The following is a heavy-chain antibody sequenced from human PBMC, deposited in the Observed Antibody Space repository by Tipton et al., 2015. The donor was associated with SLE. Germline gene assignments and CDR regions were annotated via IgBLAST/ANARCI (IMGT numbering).Heavy chain of an antibody. Sequence: TLSLTCTVSGGSISSGSYYWSWIRQPAGKGLEWIGHFYTSGSSNYNPSLKSRVTISVDTSKNQFSLKLSSVTAADTAVYYCAREFLNPVTTVHYYFDLWGRGTLVTVSS. CDR3: AREFLNPVTTVHYYFDL. CDR2: FYTSGSS. V-gene: IGHV4-61*09. D-gene: IGHD4-11*01. CDR1: GGSISSGSYY. J-gene: IGHJ2*01.